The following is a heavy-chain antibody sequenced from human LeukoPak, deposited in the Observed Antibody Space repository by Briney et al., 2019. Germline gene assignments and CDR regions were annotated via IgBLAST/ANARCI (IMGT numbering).Heavy chain of an antibody. CDR1: GYTFTSYA. Sequence: ASVKVSCKASGYTFTSYAMHWVRQAPGQRLEWMGWINAGNGNTKYSQKFQGRVTITGDTSASTAYMELSSLRSEDTAVYYCARDRGWFSNYFDYWGQGTLVTVSS. J-gene: IGHJ4*02. V-gene: IGHV1-3*01. CDR3: ARDRGWFSNYFDY. D-gene: IGHD6-19*01. CDR2: INAGNGNT.